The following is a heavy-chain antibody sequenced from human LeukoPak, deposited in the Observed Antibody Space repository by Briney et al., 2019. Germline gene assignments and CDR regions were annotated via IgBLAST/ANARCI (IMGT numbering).Heavy chain of an antibody. CDR2: ISYDGSNK. CDR3: AKIVVPAARLYYYYYYGMDV. Sequence: GGSLRLSCAASGFTFSSYGMHWVRQAPGKGLEWVAVISYDGSNKYYADSVKGRFTISRDNSKNTLYLQMNSLRAEDTAVYYCAKIVVPAARLYYYYYYGMDVWGQGTTVTVS. D-gene: IGHD2-2*01. J-gene: IGHJ6*02. CDR1: GFTFSSYG. V-gene: IGHV3-30*18.